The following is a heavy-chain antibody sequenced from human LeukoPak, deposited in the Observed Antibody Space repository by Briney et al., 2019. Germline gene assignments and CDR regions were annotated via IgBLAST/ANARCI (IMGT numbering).Heavy chain of an antibody. CDR1: GFTFSSYG. Sequence: GGPLRLSCAASGFTFSSYGMHWVRQAPGKGLEWVAVIWYDGSNKYYADSVKGRFTISRDNSKNTLYLQMNSLRAEDTAVYYCARGQYYYDSSGYPVDYWGQGTLVTVSS. CDR2: IWYDGSNK. D-gene: IGHD3-22*01. V-gene: IGHV3-33*01. CDR3: ARGQYYYDSSGYPVDY. J-gene: IGHJ4*02.